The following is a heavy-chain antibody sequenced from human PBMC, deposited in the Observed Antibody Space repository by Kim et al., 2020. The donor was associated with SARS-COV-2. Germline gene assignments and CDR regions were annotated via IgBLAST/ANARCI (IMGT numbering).Heavy chain of an antibody. D-gene: IGHD2-21*02. Sequence: GGSLRLSCAASGFTFSSYGMRWVRQAPGKGLEWVAGITCDGSNKNYADSVQGRFTISRDNSKNTLYLQMNSMRAEDTAVYDCARGGKGVVTAPDYWGQGTLVTASS. CDR1: GFTFSSYG. CDR3: ARGGKGVVTAPDY. V-gene: IGHV3-33*05. J-gene: IGHJ4*02. CDR2: ITCDGSNK.